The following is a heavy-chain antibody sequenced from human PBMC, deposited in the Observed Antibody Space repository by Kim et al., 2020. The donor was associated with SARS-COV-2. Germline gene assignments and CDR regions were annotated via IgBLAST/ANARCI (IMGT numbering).Heavy chain of an antibody. CDR1: GYTFTSYD. V-gene: IGHV1-8*01. D-gene: IGHD3-16*02. J-gene: IGHJ6*02. CDR2: MNPNSGNT. Sequence: ASVKVSCKASGYTFTSYDINWVRQATGQGLEWMGWMNPNSGNTGYAQKFQGRVTMTRNTSISTAYMELSSLRSEDTAVYYCARVLYDYVWGSYRRRALGYYYYGMDVWGQGTTVTVSS. CDR3: ARVLYDYVWGSYRRRALGYYYYGMDV.